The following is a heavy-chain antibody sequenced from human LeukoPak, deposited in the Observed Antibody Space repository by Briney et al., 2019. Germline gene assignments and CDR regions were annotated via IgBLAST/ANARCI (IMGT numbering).Heavy chain of an antibody. D-gene: IGHD1-14*01. Sequence: SETLSLTCTVSGGSISSYYWSSIRQPPGKGLEWIGYIYYSGSTNYNPSLKSRVTISVDTSKNQFSLKLSSVTAADTAVYYCARLRNRWAPVYWGQGTLVTVSS. CDR2: IYYSGST. CDR1: GGSISSYY. CDR3: ARLRNRWAPVY. J-gene: IGHJ4*02. V-gene: IGHV4-59*08.